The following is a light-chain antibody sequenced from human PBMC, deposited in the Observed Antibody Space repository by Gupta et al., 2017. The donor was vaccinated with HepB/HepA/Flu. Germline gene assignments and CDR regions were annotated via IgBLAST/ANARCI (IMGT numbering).Light chain of an antibody. CDR2: RAS. J-gene: IGKJ4*01. V-gene: IGKV3-15*01. Sequence: EIVMTQSPATLSVSPGERVTLSCRASQSVSSNLAWYQQKPGQAPRLLIFRASTRATGSPARFSGSGSGTDFTLTITSLQSEDFAVYYCQQYDNWPPLTFGGGTKVEMK. CDR3: QQYDNWPPLT. CDR1: QSVSSN.